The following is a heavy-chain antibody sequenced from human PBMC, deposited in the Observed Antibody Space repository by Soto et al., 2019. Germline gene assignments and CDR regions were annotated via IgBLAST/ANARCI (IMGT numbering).Heavy chain of an antibody. CDR3: AKGRGGSGSLTPRVDF. D-gene: IGHD3-10*01. Sequence: EVQLLESGGGLVQPGGSLRLSCAASGFTFNNYAMTWVRQAPGKGLEWVSAISGGGDTTSYADSVKGRFTVSRDGSKNTLYLPNGSLGAEDTALYYCAKGRGGSGSLTPRVDFWGQGTLVTVSS. V-gene: IGHV3-23*01. CDR1: GFTFNNYA. J-gene: IGHJ4*02. CDR2: ISGGGDTT.